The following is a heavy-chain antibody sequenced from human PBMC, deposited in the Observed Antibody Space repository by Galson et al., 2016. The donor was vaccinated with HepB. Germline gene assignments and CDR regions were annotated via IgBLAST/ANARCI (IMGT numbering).Heavy chain of an antibody. CDR2: MDPNSGDT. CDR1: GYSFISCD. CDR3: ARATAKRFLQYLSHDYGMDV. D-gene: IGHD3-3*01. J-gene: IGHJ6*02. V-gene: IGHV1-8*01. Sequence: SCKASGYSFISCDINWVRQATGQGPEWMGWMDPNSGDTGYAQKFQGRVTMTRNTTIRTAYMEMSSLRSEDTAIYYCARATAKRFLQYLSHDYGMDVWDQGTTSTVSS.